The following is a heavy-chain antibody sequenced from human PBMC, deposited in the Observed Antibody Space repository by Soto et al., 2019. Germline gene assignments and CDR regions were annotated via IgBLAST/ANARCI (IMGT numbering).Heavy chain of an antibody. CDR2: ISGYNGNT. V-gene: IGHV1-18*04. CDR3: AREAAAERNYYGLDV. CDR1: GYIFSRYG. D-gene: IGHD6-13*01. J-gene: IGHJ6*02. Sequence: QVQLVQSGPEVRKPGASVKVSCKASGYIFSRYGISWVRQDPGQGLEWMAWISGYNGNTKFGERVKGRVNVTTDTSTSTADMELRSLRSDDTAVYYCAREAAAERNYYGLDVWGQGTTVIVSS.